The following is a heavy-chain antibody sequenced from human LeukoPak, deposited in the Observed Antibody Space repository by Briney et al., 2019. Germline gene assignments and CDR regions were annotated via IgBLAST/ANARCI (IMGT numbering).Heavy chain of an antibody. D-gene: IGHD3-10*01. CDR3: AGASDYYGSGSYDNY. CDR2: IYSGGST. J-gene: IGHJ4*02. V-gene: IGHV3-23*03. Sequence: PGGSLRLSCAASGFTFSSYAMSWVRQAPGKGLEWVSVIYSGGSTYYADSVKGRFIISRDNSRNMLYLQMNSLRAEDTAVYYCAGASDYYGSGSYDNYWGQGTLVTVSS. CDR1: GFTFSSYA.